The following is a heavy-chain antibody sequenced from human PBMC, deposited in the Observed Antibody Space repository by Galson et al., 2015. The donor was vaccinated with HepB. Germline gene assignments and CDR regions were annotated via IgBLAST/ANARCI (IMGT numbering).Heavy chain of an antibody. J-gene: IGHJ3*02. CDR2: IRYDGSNK. V-gene: IGHV3-30*02. CDR3: AKKSYSSGWYGAFDI. D-gene: IGHD6-19*01. CDR1: GFTFSSYG. Sequence: SLRLSCAASGFTFSSYGMHWVRQAPGKGLEWVAFIRYDGSNKYYADSVKGRFTISRDNSKNTLYLQMNSLRAEDTAVYYCAKKSYSSGWYGAFDIWGQGTMVTVSS.